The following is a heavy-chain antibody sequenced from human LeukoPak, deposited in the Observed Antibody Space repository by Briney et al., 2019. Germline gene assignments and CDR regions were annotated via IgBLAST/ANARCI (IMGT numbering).Heavy chain of an antibody. Sequence: GGSLRLSCAVSGFFLSDYCMTWLRQVPGKGLEWISYITATGSTTYYADSLKGRLTISRDTAKSFVYLQMNSLRVDDTAVYYCARRTIITPGGFDYWGQGTLVTVSS. V-gene: IGHV3-11*01. CDR3: ARRTIITPGGFDY. D-gene: IGHD3-10*01. CDR2: ITATGSTT. CDR1: GFFLSDYC. J-gene: IGHJ4*02.